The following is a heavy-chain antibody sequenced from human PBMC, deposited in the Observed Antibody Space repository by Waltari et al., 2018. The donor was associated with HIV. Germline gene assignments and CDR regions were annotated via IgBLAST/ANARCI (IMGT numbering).Heavy chain of an antibody. CDR2: IYYGGST. CDR3: ARHDPGTYYYFDY. Sequence: QLQLQESGPGLVKPSETLSLTCSVSGGSSNSYSWGWIRQPPGKGLVWIGGIYYGGSTFYNSSLKSRLTISVDTSKNQFSLKLSSVTAADTAVYYCARHDPGTYYYFDYWGQGTLVTVSS. J-gene: IGHJ4*02. D-gene: IGHD3-10*01. V-gene: IGHV4-39*01. CDR1: GGSSNSYS.